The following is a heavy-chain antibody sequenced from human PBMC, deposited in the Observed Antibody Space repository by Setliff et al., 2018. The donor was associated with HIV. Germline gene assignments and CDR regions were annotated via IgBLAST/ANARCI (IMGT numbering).Heavy chain of an antibody. V-gene: IGHV3-30*04. CDR1: GFTFSTFA. CDR2: ISYDGKTT. J-gene: IGHJ4*02. CDR3: ASARIPTGGTSTSCDY. Sequence: GGSLRLSCVASGFTFSTFAMYWVREAPAKGLEWVSAISYDGKTTHYADSVKGRFTVSRDNSKNTVYLQVDSLRPEDTAVYYCASARIPTGGTSTSCDYWGQGTLVTVFS. D-gene: IGHD1-1*01.